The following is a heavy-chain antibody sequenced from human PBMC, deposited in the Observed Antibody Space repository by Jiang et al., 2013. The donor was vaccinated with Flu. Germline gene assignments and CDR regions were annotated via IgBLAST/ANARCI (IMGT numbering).Heavy chain of an antibody. V-gene: IGHV1-69*04. CDR2: IIPILGIA. CDR3: ARDEPPLGGFNTYFFDY. Sequence: SGAEVKKPGSSVKVSCKASGGTFSSYTISWVRQAPGQGLEWMGRIIPILGIANYAQKFQGRVTITADKSTSTAYMELSSLRSYDTAVYYCARDEPPLGGFNTYFFDYWGQGTLVTVSS. CDR1: GGTFSSYT. J-gene: IGHJ4*02. D-gene: IGHD5-24*01.